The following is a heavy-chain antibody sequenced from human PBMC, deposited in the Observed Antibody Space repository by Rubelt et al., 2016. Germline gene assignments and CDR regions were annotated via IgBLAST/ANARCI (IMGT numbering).Heavy chain of an antibody. CDR2: INHSGSN. CDR3: ATPRYCRSTSCYRERHAFDI. V-gene: IGHV4-34*01. Sequence: QVQLQQWGAGLLKPSETLSLTCAVYGGYFSGYYWSWLRQPPGQGLEWIGEINHSGSNNYNPSLKSRVTISLYTTKTQFAPKLSSVTAADTAVYYCATPRYCRSTSCYRERHAFDIWGQGTMVTVSS. D-gene: IGHD2-2*01. J-gene: IGHJ3*02. CDR1: GGYFSGYY.